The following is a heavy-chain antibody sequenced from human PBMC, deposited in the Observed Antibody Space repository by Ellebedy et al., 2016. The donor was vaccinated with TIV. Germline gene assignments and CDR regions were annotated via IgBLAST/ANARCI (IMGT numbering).Heavy chain of an antibody. Sequence: SETLSLTCTVSDGSMRNYYWSWVRQPPGKGLEWIGYIHYSGSTNYNPSLRSRVSISIDTSKNQFSLTLSSVTAADTAVYYCARHGPQWFDAFDLWGPGTLVTVSS. J-gene: IGHJ3*01. D-gene: IGHD3-22*01. CDR1: DGSMRNYY. V-gene: IGHV4-59*08. CDR3: ARHGPQWFDAFDL. CDR2: IHYSGST.